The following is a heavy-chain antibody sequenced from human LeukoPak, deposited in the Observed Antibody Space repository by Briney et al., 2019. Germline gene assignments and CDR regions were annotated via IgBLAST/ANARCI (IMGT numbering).Heavy chain of an antibody. V-gene: IGHV3-48*01. CDR3: AKENTKTPFRPGEATVTKGYFDY. D-gene: IGHD4-17*01. J-gene: IGHJ4*02. Sequence: PGGSLRLSCEASGFTFRSSSMNWVRQAPGKGLEWIAYISSSSNTVFFTDSVKGRFTISRDNAKNSLFLQMNSLRAEDTAVYYCAKENTKTPFRPGEATVTKGYFDYWGQGTLVTVSS. CDR2: ISSSSNTV. CDR1: GFTFRSSS.